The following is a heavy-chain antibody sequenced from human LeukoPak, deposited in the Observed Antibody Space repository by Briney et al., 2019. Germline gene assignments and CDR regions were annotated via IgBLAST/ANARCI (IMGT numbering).Heavy chain of an antibody. V-gene: IGHV3-23*01. CDR1: GFSFSRYD. J-gene: IGHJ4*02. D-gene: IGHD5-18*01. Sequence: GGSLRLSCAASGFSFSRYDIHWVRQAPGKGLEWVSTISASGASTFYADSVKGRFTISRDNSKNTVSLQVNSLRVEDTAIYYCAKTYRDYFDSWGLGTLVTVSS. CDR2: ISASGAST. CDR3: AKTYRDYFDS.